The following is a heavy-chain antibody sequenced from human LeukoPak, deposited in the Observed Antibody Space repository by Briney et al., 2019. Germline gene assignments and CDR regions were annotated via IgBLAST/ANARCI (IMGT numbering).Heavy chain of an antibody. Sequence: SQTLSLTCIVSGGSISSGDYYWSWIRQPPGKGLEWIGSICFSRTTYYNPSLKSRVTMSIDTSKNHFSLKVASVTAADTAVYYCGRHFPETGRDEQPLEYWGQGSLFTVSS. J-gene: IGHJ4*02. CDR3: GRHFPETGRDEQPLEY. V-gene: IGHV4-39*01. CDR2: ICFSRTT. CDR1: GGSISSGDYY. D-gene: IGHD3-10*01.